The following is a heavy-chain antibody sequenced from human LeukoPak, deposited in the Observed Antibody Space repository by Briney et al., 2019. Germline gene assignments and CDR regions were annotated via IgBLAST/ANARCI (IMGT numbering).Heavy chain of an antibody. J-gene: IGHJ5*02. Sequence: NPSETLSLTCAVYGGSFSGYYWSWIRQPPGKGLEWIGEINHSGSTNYNPSLKSRVTISVDTSKNQFSLKLSSVTAADTAVYYCARNAPLGQWLVLGRRPRENWFDPWGQGTLVTVSS. CDR2: INHSGST. CDR1: GGSFSGYY. CDR3: ARNAPLGQWLVLGRRPRENWFDP. D-gene: IGHD6-19*01. V-gene: IGHV4-34*01.